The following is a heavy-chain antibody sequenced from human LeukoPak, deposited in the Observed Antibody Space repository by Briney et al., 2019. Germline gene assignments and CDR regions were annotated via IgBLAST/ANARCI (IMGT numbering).Heavy chain of an antibody. Sequence: GESLKISCKGSGYSFTSYWIGWVRQMPGKGPEWMGIIYPGDSDTRYSPSFQGQVTISADKSLNTAYLHWSSLKASDTAMYYCARRYSVYEYFEYWGQGTLVTVSS. J-gene: IGHJ4*02. V-gene: IGHV5-51*01. CDR1: GYSFTSYW. CDR2: IYPGDSDT. CDR3: ARRYSVYEYFEY. D-gene: IGHD5/OR15-5a*01.